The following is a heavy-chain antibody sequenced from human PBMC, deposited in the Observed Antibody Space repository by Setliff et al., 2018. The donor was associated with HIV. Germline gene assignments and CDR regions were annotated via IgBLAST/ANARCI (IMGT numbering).Heavy chain of an antibody. V-gene: IGHV4-31*03. D-gene: IGHD3-10*01. CDR1: GGSINSGHYY. CDR2: IYYTGST. CDR3: ARDRYAGEIDY. J-gene: IGHJ4*02. Sequence: PSETLSLTCTVSGGSINSGHYYWSWIRHHPGKGLEWIGYIYYTGSTYFNPSLKSRVTLSIDTSKNQFSLKLSSVTAADTAVYCCARDRYAGEIDYWGQGTLVIVSS.